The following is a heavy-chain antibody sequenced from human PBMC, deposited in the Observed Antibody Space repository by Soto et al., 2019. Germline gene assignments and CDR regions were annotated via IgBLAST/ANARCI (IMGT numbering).Heavy chain of an antibody. CDR3: AKGRYYYDSSGYYGGNYFDY. CDR1: GFTFSSYA. CDR2: ISGSGGST. V-gene: IGHV3-23*04. D-gene: IGHD3-22*01. J-gene: IGHJ4*02. Sequence: EVQLVESGGGLVQPGGSLRISCAVSGFTFSSYAMSWVRQAPGKGLEWVSAISGSGGSTYYADSVTGRFTISRDNSKNTLYLQMNSLRAEDTAVYYCAKGRYYYDSSGYYGGNYFDYWGQGTLVTVSS.